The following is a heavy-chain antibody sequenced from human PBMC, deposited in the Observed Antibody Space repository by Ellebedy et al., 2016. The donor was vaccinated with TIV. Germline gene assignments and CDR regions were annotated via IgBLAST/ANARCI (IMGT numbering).Heavy chain of an antibody. CDR3: ARGEWGAYSGYDLDY. J-gene: IGHJ4*02. CDR2: INPSGGST. D-gene: IGHD5-12*01. CDR1: GYTFTSYY. Sequence: ASVKVSCKASGYTFTSYYMHWVRQAPGQGLEWMGIINPSGGSTSYAQKLQGRVTMTRDTSTSTVYMELRSLRSEDTAVYYCARGEWGAYSGYDLDYWGQGTLVTVSS. V-gene: IGHV1-46*04.